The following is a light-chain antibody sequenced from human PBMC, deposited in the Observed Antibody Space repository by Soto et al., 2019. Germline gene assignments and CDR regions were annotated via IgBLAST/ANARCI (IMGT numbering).Light chain of an antibody. V-gene: IGKV1D-12*01. CDR1: QGIRSW. Sequence: DIQMTQSPSSVSASVGDRVTITCRASQGIRSWLAWYQQRPGKAPKLLISAASSLQSALPSRFSGSGAGTDFTLTISSLQPDDFATYYCHQPDTFPATFGGGTKVEIK. J-gene: IGKJ4*01. CDR3: HQPDTFPAT. CDR2: AAS.